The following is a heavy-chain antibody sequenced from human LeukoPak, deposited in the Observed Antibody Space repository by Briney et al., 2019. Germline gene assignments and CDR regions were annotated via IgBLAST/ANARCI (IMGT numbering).Heavy chain of an antibody. CDR2: IRSKIYGGTP. CDR1: GFTFGDYA. J-gene: IGHJ4*02. Sequence: GRSLRLSCTASGFTFGDYAMSWVRQAPGKGLEWVGFIRSKIYGGTPEYAASVKGRFTISRDDSKGIAYLQMNSLKTEDTAVYYCTRDQTPYYWGQGTLVTVSS. V-gene: IGHV3-49*04. CDR3: TRDQTPYY.